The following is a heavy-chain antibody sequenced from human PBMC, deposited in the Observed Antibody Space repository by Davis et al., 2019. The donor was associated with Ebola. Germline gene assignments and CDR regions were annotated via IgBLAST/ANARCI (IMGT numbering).Heavy chain of an antibody. CDR1: GGSFSGYY. Sequence: MPSETLSLTCPVYGGSFSGYYWSWIRQPPGKGLEWIGEINHSGSTNYNPSLKSRVTISVDTSNNQFSLKLSSLTAADTAVYYCARGPSFLGMDVWGQGTTVTVSS. V-gene: IGHV4-34*01. D-gene: IGHD2-21*01. CDR3: ARGPSFLGMDV. J-gene: IGHJ6*02. CDR2: INHSGST.